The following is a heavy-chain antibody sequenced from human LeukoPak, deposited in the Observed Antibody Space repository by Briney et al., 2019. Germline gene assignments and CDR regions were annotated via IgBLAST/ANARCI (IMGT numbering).Heavy chain of an antibody. CDR1: GFTFSSYG. CDR2: IRYDGSNK. CDR3: AKVTAFEAAAGLSPRDY. J-gene: IGHJ4*02. D-gene: IGHD6-13*01. V-gene: IGHV3-30*02. Sequence: GGSLRLSCAASGFTFSSYGMHWVRQAPGKGLEWVAFIRYDGSNKYYADSVKGRFTISRDNSKNTLYLQMNSLRAEDTAVYYCAKVTAFEAAAGLSPRDYWGQGTLVTVSS.